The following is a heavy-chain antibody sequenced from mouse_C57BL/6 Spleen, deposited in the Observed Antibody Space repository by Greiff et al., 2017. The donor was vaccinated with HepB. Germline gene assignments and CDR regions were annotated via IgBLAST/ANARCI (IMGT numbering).Heavy chain of an antibody. J-gene: IGHJ4*01. CDR3: ARRDYDGLMDY. Sequence: VQLQQSGAELVRPGASVKLSCKASGYTFTDYYINWVKQRPGQGLEWIARIYPGSGNTYYNEKFKGKATLTAEKSSSTAYMQLSSLTSEDSAVYFCARRDYDGLMDYWGQGTSVTVSS. CDR2: IYPGSGNT. D-gene: IGHD2-4*01. V-gene: IGHV1-76*01. CDR1: GYTFTDYY.